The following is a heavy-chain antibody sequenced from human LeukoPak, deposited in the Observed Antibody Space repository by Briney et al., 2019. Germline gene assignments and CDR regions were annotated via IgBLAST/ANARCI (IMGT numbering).Heavy chain of an antibody. Sequence: PGGSLRLSCAASGFTFSSYGMHWVRQAPGKGLEWVAFIRYDGSNKYYADSVKGRFTISRDNSKNTLYLQMNSLRAEDTAVYYCARDRLRAEAEAFDYWGQGTLVTVSS. V-gene: IGHV3-30*02. CDR1: GFTFSSYG. CDR3: ARDRLRAEAEAFDY. CDR2: IRYDGSNK. D-gene: IGHD6-19*01. J-gene: IGHJ4*02.